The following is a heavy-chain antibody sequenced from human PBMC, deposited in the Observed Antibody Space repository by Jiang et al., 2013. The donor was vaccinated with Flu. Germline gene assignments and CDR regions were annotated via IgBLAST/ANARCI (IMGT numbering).Heavy chain of an antibody. CDR3: AREEVGDFSFNY. D-gene: IGHD3/OR15-3a*01. CDR2: IYWDDDK. J-gene: IGHJ4*02. Sequence: KPTQTLTLTCTFSGFSLSTSGVGVGWIRQPPGKALEWLALIYWDDDKRYSPSLKSRLTITKDTSKNQVVPTMTNMDPVDTATYYCAREEVGDFSFNYWGQGTLVTVSS. CDR1: GFSLSTSGVG. V-gene: IGHV2-5*02.